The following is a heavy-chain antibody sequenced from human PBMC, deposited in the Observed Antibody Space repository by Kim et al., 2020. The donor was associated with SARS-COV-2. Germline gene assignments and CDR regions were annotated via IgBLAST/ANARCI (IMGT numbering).Heavy chain of an antibody. CDR3: ARGGALTVFADY. V-gene: IGHV3-11*01. Sequence: GGSLRLSCAASGFTFSDFYMTWIRQAPGKGLEWISYITSGCGTIYYADSVKGRFTISRDNTENSLYLQMNSLRAEDTAIYYCARGGALTVFADYWGQGTL. CDR2: ITSGCGTI. D-gene: IGHD1-26*01. CDR1: GFTFSDFY. J-gene: IGHJ4*02.